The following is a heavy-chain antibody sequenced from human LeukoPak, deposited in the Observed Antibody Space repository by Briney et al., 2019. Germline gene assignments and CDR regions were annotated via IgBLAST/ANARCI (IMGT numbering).Heavy chain of an antibody. CDR1: GYTFTTYG. CDR2: VSGYTGNT. D-gene: IGHD1-14*01. Sequence: ASVKVSCKTSGYTFTTYGVSWVRQAPGHGLEWMGWVSGYTGNTYYAERFQGRVTMTIDASTSTVYMELTNLRSDDTAVYFCARGEVSASLYYFDFWGQGTLVTVS. V-gene: IGHV1-18*01. CDR3: ARGEVSASLYYFDF. J-gene: IGHJ4*02.